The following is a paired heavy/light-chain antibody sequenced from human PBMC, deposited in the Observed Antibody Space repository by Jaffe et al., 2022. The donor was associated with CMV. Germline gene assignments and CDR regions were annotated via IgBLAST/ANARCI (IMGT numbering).Light chain of an antibody. CDR3: AAWDDSLNVVV. V-gene: IGLV1-44*01. Sequence: QSVLTQPPSASGTPGQRVTISCSGSSSNIGSNTVNWYQQLPGTAPKLLIYSNNQRPSGVPDRFSGSKSGTSASLAISGLQSEDEADYYCAAWDDSLNVVVFGGGTKLTVL. J-gene: IGLJ2*01. CDR1: SSNIGSNT. CDR2: SNN.
Heavy chain of an antibody. V-gene: IGHV4-59*08. Sequence: QVQLQESGPGLVKPSETLSLTCTVSGGSISSYYWSWIRQPPGKGLEWIGYIYYSGSTNYNPSLKSRVTISVDTSKNQFSLKLSSVTAADTAVYYCARLRGYSSGWYEYYYYYMDVWGKGTTVTVSS. J-gene: IGHJ6*03. CDR3: ARLRGYSSGWYEYYYYYMDV. D-gene: IGHD6-19*01. CDR1: GGSISSYY. CDR2: IYYSGST.